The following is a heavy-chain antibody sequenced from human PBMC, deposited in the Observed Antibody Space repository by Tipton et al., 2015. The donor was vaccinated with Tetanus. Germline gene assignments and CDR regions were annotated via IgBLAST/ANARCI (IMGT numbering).Heavy chain of an antibody. CDR1: GFTFNRYR. J-gene: IGHJ4*02. CDR3: ARDAYGSGSYFDL. Sequence: SLRLSCAASGFTFNRYRMNWVRQPPGKGLEWISYISSAGSPIYFADSVEGRFTISRDNAKNLLYLQMHNLRDEDTAVYYCARDAYGSGSYFDLWGLGTLVTVSS. D-gene: IGHD3-10*01. V-gene: IGHV3-48*02. CDR2: ISSAGSPI.